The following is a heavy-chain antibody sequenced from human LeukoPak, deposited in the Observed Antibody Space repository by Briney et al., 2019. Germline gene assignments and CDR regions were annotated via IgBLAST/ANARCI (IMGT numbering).Heavy chain of an antibody. CDR2: IKEDGSER. CDR1: GFTFRRYW. Sequence: GGSLRLSCAPSGFTFRRYWMSWVRQAPGKGPEWVANIKEDGSERNYVDSVKGRFTISRDNAQNSLYLQLNSLRAADTAVYYCARDLVVETVAMPGGYWGQGTLVTVSS. V-gene: IGHV3-7*01. D-gene: IGHD2-2*01. CDR3: ARDLVVETVAMPGGY. J-gene: IGHJ4*02.